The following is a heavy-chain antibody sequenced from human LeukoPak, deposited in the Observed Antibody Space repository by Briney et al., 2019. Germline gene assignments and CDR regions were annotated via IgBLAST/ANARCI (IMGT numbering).Heavy chain of an antibody. V-gene: IGHV3-48*01. J-gene: IGHJ4*02. CDR2: ISSNSGIK. CDR1: GFTFRNSW. D-gene: IGHD3-3*01. Sequence: GGSLRLSCAASGFTFRNSWLSWVRQAPGKGLEWVSDISSNSGIKSYADSVKGRFTISRDNAKNSLYLQMNSLRAEDTAVYYCARAYDFWSGPGGYWGQGTLVTVSS. CDR3: ARAYDFWSGPGGY.